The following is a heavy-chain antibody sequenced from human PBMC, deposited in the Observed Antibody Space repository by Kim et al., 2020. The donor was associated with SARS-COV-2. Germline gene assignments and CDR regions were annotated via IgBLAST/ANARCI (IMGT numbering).Heavy chain of an antibody. V-gene: IGHV3-30*18. D-gene: IGHD6-13*01. CDR3: AKDSASRSSYYYYGMDV. Sequence: GGSLRLSCAASGFTFSSYGMHWVRQAPGKGLEWVAVISYDGSNKYYADSVKGRFTISRDNSKNTLYLQMNSLRAEDTAVYYCAKDSASRSSYYYYGMDVWGQGTTVTVSS. CDR1: GFTFSSYG. CDR2: ISYDGSNK. J-gene: IGHJ6*02.